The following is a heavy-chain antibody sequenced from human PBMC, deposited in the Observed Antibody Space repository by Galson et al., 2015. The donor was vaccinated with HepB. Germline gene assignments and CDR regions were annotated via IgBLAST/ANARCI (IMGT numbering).Heavy chain of an antibody. V-gene: IGHV3-7*03. CDR3: ARGGSYYRADYWGQGTLVTVSSGSASAPGDYYDSSGYYYVARAFDI. J-gene: IGHJ3*02. Sequence: SLRLSCAASGFTFSSYWMSWVRQAPGKGLEWVANIKQDGSEKYYVDSVKGRFTISRDNAKNSLYLQMNSLRAEDTAVYYCARGGSYYRADYWGQGTLVTVSSGSASAPGDYYDSSGYYYVARAFDIWGQGTMVTVSS. D-gene: IGHD3-22*01. CDR1: GFTFSSYW. CDR2: IKQDGSEK.